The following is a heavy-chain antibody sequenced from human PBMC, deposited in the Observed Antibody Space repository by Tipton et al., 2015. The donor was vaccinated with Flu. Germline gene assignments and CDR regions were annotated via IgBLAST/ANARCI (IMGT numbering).Heavy chain of an antibody. D-gene: IGHD3-9*01. Sequence: TLSLTCTVSGGSISSSSYYWGWIRQPPGKGLEWIGSIYYSGSTYYNPSLKSRVTISVDTSKNQFSLKLSSVTAADTAVYYCARHRAGSSYYDILTDGYEFDYWGQGTLVTVSS. CDR3: ARHRAGSSYYDILTDGYEFDY. CDR1: GGSISSSSYY. J-gene: IGHJ4*02. CDR2: IYYSGST. V-gene: IGHV4-39*01.